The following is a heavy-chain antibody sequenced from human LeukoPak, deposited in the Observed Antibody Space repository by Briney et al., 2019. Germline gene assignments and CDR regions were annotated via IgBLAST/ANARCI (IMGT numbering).Heavy chain of an antibody. CDR3: ARDYYDSSVYFYYFDY. CDR2: INPSGGST. V-gene: IGHV1-46*01. J-gene: IGHJ4*02. CDR1: GYTFTYYF. Sequence: ASVKVSCKASGYTFTYYFMHWVRQAPGQGLEWMGMINPSGGSTSYAQKFQGRVTMTRDTSTSTVYMELSSLRSDDTAVYYCARDYYDSSVYFYYFDYWGQGTLVTVSS. D-gene: IGHD3-22*01.